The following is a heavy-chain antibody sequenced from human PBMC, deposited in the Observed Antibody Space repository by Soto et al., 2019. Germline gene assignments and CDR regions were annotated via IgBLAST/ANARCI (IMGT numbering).Heavy chain of an antibody. CDR3: TKMGGFDY. CDR1: GFTFRKYW. D-gene: IGHD3-16*01. CDR2: ITSDGAST. V-gene: IGHV3-74*01. Sequence: EGSLRLSGSASGFTFRKYWMHWVRQPPGMGLEWLSRITSDGASTSYADSVKGRFTISRDNANNTVYLQMNSLRAEDTAVYYCTKMGGFDYWGQGTRVTVS. J-gene: IGHJ4*02.